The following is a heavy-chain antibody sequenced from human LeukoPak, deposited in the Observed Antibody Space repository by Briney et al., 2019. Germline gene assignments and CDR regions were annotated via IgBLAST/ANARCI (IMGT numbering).Heavy chain of an antibody. D-gene: IGHD5-12*01. J-gene: IGHJ6*03. CDR1: GGSISSGDYY. V-gene: IGHV4-30-4*08. CDR3: ARGSVDIVATIGGGYYYYYMDV. Sequence: TSETLSLTCTVSGGSISSGDYYWSWIRQPPGKGLEWIVHIYYSGSTYYNPSLKSRVTISVDTSNNQFSLKLSSVTAADTAVYYCARGSVDIVATIGGGYYYYYMDVWGKGTTVTVYS. CDR2: IYYSGST.